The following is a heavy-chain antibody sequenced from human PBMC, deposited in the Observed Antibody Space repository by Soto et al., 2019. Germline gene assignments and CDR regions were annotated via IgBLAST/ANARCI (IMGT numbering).Heavy chain of an antibody. D-gene: IGHD3-3*01. V-gene: IGHV4-39*01. CDR2: IYYSGTT. CDR3: ARHDFGVVNTWFDP. CDR1: GGSISSSSYY. J-gene: IGHJ5*02. Sequence: QLQLQESGPGLVKPSETLSLTCTVSGGSISSSSYYWGWIRQPPGKGLEWIGNIYYSGTTYYTPSIKSRVTIAVERSKIPFSLKLSSVTAADAAVYYCARHDFGVVNTWFDPWGQGTLVTVSS.